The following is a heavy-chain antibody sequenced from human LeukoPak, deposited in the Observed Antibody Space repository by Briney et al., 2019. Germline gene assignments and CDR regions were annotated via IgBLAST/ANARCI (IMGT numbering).Heavy chain of an antibody. D-gene: IGHD3-10*01. CDR2: ISSSGTYI. Sequence: PGGSLRLSCAASGFAFSDFTMSWVRQAPGQGLEWVSSISSSGTYINYADSLKGRFTVSRDNARNSLYLQIVSLRGEDTAMYYCARDSGAHYSASGRSRGGWFDPWGQGTLVTVSS. V-gene: IGHV3-21*01. CDR1: GFAFSDFT. J-gene: IGHJ5*02. CDR3: ARDSGAHYSASGRSRGGWFDP.